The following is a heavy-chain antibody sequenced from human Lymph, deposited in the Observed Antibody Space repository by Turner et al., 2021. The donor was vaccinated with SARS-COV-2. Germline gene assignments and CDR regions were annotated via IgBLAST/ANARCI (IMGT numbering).Heavy chain of an antibody. CDR1: GYTFTAYY. CDR2: INPNSGGT. CDR3: AREGVTVSGYYYGMDV. Sequence: QVQLVQSGAEVKKPGASVKVSCKASGYTFTAYYMHWVRQAPGQGLEWMGWINPNSGGTNYAKKFQGRVTMTRDTSISTAYMELSRLTSDDTAVYYCAREGVTVSGYYYGMDVWGQGTTVTVSS. J-gene: IGHJ6*02. D-gene: IGHD4-17*01. V-gene: IGHV1-2*02.